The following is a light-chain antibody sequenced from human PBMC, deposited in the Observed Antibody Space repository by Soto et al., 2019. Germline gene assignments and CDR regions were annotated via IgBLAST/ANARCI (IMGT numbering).Light chain of an antibody. J-gene: IGKJ5*01. CDR3: QQSYGTPT. CDR2: GAS. CDR1: QSITSY. Sequence: IQMTQSPSSLSASVGDRVTIPCRASQSITSYLNWYQQKLGKAPKLLIYGASSLQSGVPSRFSGSGSGTDFTLTISSLQPEDFATYYCQQSYGTPTFGQGTRLEIK. V-gene: IGKV1-39*01.